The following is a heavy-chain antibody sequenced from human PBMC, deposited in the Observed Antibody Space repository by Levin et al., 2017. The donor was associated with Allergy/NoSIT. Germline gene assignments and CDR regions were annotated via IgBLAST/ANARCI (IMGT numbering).Heavy chain of an antibody. CDR1: GYTFTGYY. Sequence: GASVKVSCKASGYTFTGYYMHWVRQAPGQGLEWMGWINPNSGGTNYAQKFQGRVTMTRDTSISTAYMELSRLRSDDTAVYYCAREGFPAAAGTLSAFDSWGQGTMVTVSS. CDR3: AREGFPAAAGTLSAFDS. J-gene: IGHJ3*02. V-gene: IGHV1-2*02. D-gene: IGHD6-13*01. CDR2: INPNSGGT.